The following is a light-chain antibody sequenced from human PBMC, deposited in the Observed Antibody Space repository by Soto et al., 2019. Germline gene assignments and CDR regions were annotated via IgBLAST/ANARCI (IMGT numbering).Light chain of an antibody. CDR2: GAS. CDR1: QSVSSSY. J-gene: IGKJ1*01. V-gene: IGKV3-20*01. Sequence: IVLTQSPGTLSLSPGERATLSCRASQSVSSSYLAWYQQKPGQAPRILIYGASSRATGIPDRFSGSGSGTDFTLTISRLEPEDFAVYYCQQYGSSGTLGQGTKVDIK. CDR3: QQYGSSGT.